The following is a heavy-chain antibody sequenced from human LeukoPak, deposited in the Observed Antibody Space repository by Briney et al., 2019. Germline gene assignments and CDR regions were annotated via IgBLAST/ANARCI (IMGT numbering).Heavy chain of an antibody. CDR1: GFTFSSYA. J-gene: IGHJ3*02. CDR3: TTDQLFSYDATPSDAFDI. V-gene: IGHV3-23*01. CDR2: ISGSGGST. D-gene: IGHD3-22*01. Sequence: PGGSLRLSCAASGFTFSSYAMSWVRQAPGKGLEWVSAISGSGGSTYYADSVKGRFTISRDNPKNTLYLQMNSLRAEDTAVYYCTTDQLFSYDATPSDAFDIWGQGTMVTVSP.